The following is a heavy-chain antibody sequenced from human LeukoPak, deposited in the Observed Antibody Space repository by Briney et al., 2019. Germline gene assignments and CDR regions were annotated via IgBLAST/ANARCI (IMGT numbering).Heavy chain of an antibody. J-gene: IGHJ4*02. CDR2: IKNDGSET. V-gene: IGHV3-7*01. D-gene: IGHD4-23*01. CDR3: ARDYGGNSGSFGY. Sequence: TGGSLRLSCAVSGFNFRDHWMDWVRQAPGKGLEWVGHIKNDGSETYYLDSLKGRFSISRDNTNNALYLQMNSLRAEDTAVYYCARDYGGNSGSFGYWGQGTLVTVSS. CDR1: GFNFRDHW.